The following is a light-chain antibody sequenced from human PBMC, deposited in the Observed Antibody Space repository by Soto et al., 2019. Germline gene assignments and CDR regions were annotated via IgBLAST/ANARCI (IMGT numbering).Light chain of an antibody. CDR2: DVS. Sequence: QSVLTQPASVSGSPGQSITISCTGTSSDVGGYNYVSWYQQHPGKAPKLMIYDVSNRPSGVSNRFSGSKSGNTASLTIPGLQAEDVADYYCSSYTSSITLYVFGTGTKVTVL. V-gene: IGLV2-14*01. CDR1: SSDVGGYNY. CDR3: SSYTSSITLYV. J-gene: IGLJ1*01.